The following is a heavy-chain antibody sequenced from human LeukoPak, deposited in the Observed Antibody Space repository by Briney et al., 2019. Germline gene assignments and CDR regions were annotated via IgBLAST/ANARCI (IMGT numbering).Heavy chain of an antibody. CDR2: VYYDGST. V-gene: IGHV4-59*01. D-gene: IGHD1-14*01. CDR1: GGSIINNY. J-gene: IGHJ4*02. CDR3: ARHPPATGRFDY. Sequence: SETLSLICTVSGGSIINNYWSWIRQPPEKGLEWIGYVYYDGSTNYNPSLKSRVTMSVDTSKNQLSLKLTSVTAADTAMYYCARHPPATGRFDYWGQGTLVTVSS.